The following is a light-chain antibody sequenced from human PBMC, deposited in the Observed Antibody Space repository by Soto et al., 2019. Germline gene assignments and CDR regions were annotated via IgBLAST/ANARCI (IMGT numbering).Light chain of an antibody. CDR1: SSNIGNNY. J-gene: IGLJ2*01. Sequence: QSVLTQPPSVSAAPGQKVTISCSGSSSNIGNNYVSWYQQLPGTAPKLLIYDNNERPSEIPDRFSGSKSDTSATLTISGLQTGDEANYYCGTWDSGLTVGVFGGGTKVTVL. CDR3: GTWDSGLTVGV. CDR2: DNN. V-gene: IGLV1-51*01.